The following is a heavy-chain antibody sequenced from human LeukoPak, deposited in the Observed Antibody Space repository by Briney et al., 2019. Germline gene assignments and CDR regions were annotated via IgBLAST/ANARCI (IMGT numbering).Heavy chain of an antibody. V-gene: IGHV3-30*04. CDR1: GFTFSSYA. Sequence: GRSLRLSCAASGFTFSSYAMHWVRQAPGKGLEWVAVISYDGSNKYYADSVKGRFTISRDNSKNTLYLQMNSLRAEDTAVYYCARDHIVVVPAAWSSRFYYYYGMDVWGQGTTVTVSS. J-gene: IGHJ6*02. CDR2: ISYDGSNK. D-gene: IGHD2-2*01. CDR3: ARDHIVVVPAAWSSRFYYYYGMDV.